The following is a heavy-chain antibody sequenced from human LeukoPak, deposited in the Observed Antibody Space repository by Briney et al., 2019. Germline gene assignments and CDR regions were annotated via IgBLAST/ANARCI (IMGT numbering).Heavy chain of an antibody. J-gene: IGHJ5*02. Sequence: PSQTLSLTCAVSGDSISSGGYSWSWIRQPPGTGLEWIGYIYYSGTTYYSPSLKSRVTISVDRSKNQFSLNLNSVTAADTAVYYCARGLAAGNNWFDPWGQGTLVTVSS. CDR3: ARGLAAGNNWFDP. CDR1: GDSISSGGYS. V-gene: IGHV4-30-2*01. D-gene: IGHD6-13*01. CDR2: IYYSGTT.